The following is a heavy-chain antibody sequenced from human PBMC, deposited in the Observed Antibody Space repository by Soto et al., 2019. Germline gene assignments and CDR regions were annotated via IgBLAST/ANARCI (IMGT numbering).Heavy chain of an antibody. CDR2: IYYSGST. D-gene: IGHD3-3*01. Sequence: PSETLSLTCTVSGGSISSSSYYWGWIRQPPGKGLEWIGSIYYSGSTYYNPSLKSRVTISVDTSKNQFSLKLSSVTAADTAVYYCARPQSVRFLEGPGANWFDPWGQGTLVTVSS. J-gene: IGHJ5*02. CDR1: GGSISSSSYY. V-gene: IGHV4-39*01. CDR3: ARPQSVRFLEGPGANWFDP.